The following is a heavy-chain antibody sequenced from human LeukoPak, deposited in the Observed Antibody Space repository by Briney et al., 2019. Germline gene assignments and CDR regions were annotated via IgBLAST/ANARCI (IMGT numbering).Heavy chain of an antibody. CDR1: GGSISTNY. D-gene: IGHD3-10*01. V-gene: IGHV4-59*01. CDR3: ARDGSGRYYFDY. CDR2: VYYSGST. Sequence: SETLSLTCTVSGGSISTNYWSWIRQPPGKGLEWIGYVYYSGSTNYKPSLKSRVTISVDTSKNQFSLKLTSVTAADTAVYHCARDGSGRYYFDYWGQGTLVTVSS. J-gene: IGHJ4*02.